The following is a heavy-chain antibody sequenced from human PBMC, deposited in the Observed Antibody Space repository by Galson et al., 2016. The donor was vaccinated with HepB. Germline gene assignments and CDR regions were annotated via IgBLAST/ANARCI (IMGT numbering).Heavy chain of an antibody. V-gene: IGHV3-49*03. CDR3: ARDYIAEGASDV. D-gene: IGHD6-13*01. CDR1: GFSFGDYS. Sequence: SLRLSCAGSGFSFGDYSISWFRQAPGKGLEWVSFIRSRSYGWTTEYASSVKDRFTISRENSNNIAYLQMNSLKTEDTALYYCARDYIAEGASDVWGQGTMVTVSS. J-gene: IGHJ3*01. CDR2: IRSRSYGWTT.